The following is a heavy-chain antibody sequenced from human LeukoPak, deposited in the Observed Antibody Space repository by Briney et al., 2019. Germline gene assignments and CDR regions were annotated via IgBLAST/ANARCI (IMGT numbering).Heavy chain of an antibody. V-gene: IGHV3-64*01. CDR2: ISSNGGST. CDR1: GFTFSSYA. J-gene: IGHJ6*03. CDR3: ARRDYKDV. Sequence: GGSLRLSCAASGFTFSSYAMHWVRQAPGKGLEYVSAISSNGGSTYYANSVKGRFAISRDNSKNTLYLQMGSLRAEDTAVYYCARRDYKDVWGKGTTVTVSS.